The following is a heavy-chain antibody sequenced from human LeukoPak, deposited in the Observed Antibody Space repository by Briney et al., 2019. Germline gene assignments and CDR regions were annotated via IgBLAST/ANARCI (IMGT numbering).Heavy chain of an antibody. Sequence: GGSLRLSCAASGFNFNTYGMYWVRQAPGKGLEWVAFIRYDETNEYYADSVKGRFTISRDNAKNSLYLQMNSLRAEDTALYYCVRIAVAGTFNYWGQGTLVTVSS. J-gene: IGHJ4*02. V-gene: IGHV3-30*02. CDR1: GFNFNTYG. CDR2: IRYDETNE. CDR3: VRIAVAGTFNY. D-gene: IGHD6-19*01.